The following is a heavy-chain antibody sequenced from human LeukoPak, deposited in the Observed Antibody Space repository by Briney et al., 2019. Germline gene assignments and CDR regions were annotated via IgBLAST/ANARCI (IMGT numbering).Heavy chain of an antibody. CDR2: IYYSGST. D-gene: IGHD3-22*01. Sequence: SETLSLTCTVSGGSISSYYWSWIRQPPGKGLEWIGYIYYSGSTNYNPSLKSRVTISVDTSKNQFSLKLSSVTAADTAAYYCARAIRRSSGYDAFDIWGQGTMVTVSS. J-gene: IGHJ3*02. V-gene: IGHV4-59*01. CDR1: GGSISSYY. CDR3: ARAIRRSSGYDAFDI.